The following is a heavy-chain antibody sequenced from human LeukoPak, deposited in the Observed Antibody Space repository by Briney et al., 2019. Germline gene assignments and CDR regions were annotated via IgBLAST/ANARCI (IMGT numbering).Heavy chain of an antibody. CDR3: ARGSTYYDSSGQVPFDY. D-gene: IGHD3-22*01. Sequence: GGSLRLYGAASGFTFSTYSMNWVRQAPGKGLEWVSYISSSSSTIYFADSVKGRFTISRDNAKNSLYLQMNSLRAENTAVYYCARGSTYYDSSGQVPFDYWGQGTLVTVSS. V-gene: IGHV3-48*01. J-gene: IGHJ4*02. CDR1: GFTFSTYS. CDR2: ISSSSSTI.